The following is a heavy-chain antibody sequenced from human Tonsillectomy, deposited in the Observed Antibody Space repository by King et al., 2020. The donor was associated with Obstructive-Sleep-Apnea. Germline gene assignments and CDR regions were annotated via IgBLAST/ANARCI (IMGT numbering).Heavy chain of an antibody. D-gene: IGHD4-11*01. CDR3: ARGNFNYYYYGMDV. CDR2: ISSGSSTI. J-gene: IGHJ6*02. V-gene: IGHV3-48*04. Sequence: VQLVESGGGLVQPGGSLRLSCAASGFTFSSYSMNWVRQAPGKGLEWVSYISSGSSTIYYADSVKGRFTISRDNAKNSLFLQMNSLRAEDTAVDYCARGNFNYYYYGMDVWGQGTTVTVSS. CDR1: GFTFSSYS.